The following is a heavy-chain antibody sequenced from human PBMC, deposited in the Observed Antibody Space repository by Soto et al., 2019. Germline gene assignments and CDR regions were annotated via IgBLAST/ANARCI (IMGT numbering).Heavy chain of an antibody. D-gene: IGHD2-8*01. Sequence: GGSLRLSCVASGFSFSNYDMDWVRQAPGKGLDWVSGITGSGRDTYYADSVKGRFTISRDNSKNMVFLQMNSLRAEDTALYYCAKNGLDNSPSAIDSWGPGTLVTVSS. J-gene: IGHJ4*02. CDR1: GFSFSNYD. CDR3: AKNGLDNSPSAIDS. CDR2: ITGSGRDT. V-gene: IGHV3-23*01.